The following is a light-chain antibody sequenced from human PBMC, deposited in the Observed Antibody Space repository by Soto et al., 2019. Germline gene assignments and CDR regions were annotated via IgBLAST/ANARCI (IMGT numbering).Light chain of an antibody. CDR2: TAS. Sequence: DLQLTQSPSFLSASVGDRVTITCRASQGISSYLAWYQLKSGKAPKLLISTASSLQSGVPSRFSGSGSGTEFTLTISSLQPEDFATYYCQQLDSYPRTFGQGTKVEIK. J-gene: IGKJ1*01. V-gene: IGKV1-9*01. CDR3: QQLDSYPRT. CDR1: QGISSY.